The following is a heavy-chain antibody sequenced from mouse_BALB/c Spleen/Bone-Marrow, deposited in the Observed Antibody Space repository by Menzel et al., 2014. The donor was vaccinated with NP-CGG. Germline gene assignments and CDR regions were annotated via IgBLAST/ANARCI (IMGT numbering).Heavy chain of an antibody. CDR2: INPDSSTI. D-gene: IGHD1-1*01. J-gene: IGHJ2*01. V-gene: IGHV4-1*02. Sequence: DVKLQESGGGLVQPGGSLELSCAASGFDFSRYWMSWVRQAPGKGLEWIGEINPDSSTINYTPSLKDKFIISRDNAKNTLYLQMSKVRSEDTALYYCARLYYYGNFAYWGQGTTLTVSS. CDR3: ARLYYYGNFAY. CDR1: GFDFSRYW.